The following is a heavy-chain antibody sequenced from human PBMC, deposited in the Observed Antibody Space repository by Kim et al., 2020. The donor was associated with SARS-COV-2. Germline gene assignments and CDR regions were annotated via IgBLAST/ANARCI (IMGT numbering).Heavy chain of an antibody. Sequence: SETLSLTCAVYGGSFSGYYWSWIRQPPGKGLEWIGEINHSGSTNYNPPLKSRVTISVDTSKNQFSLKLSSVTAADTAVYYCARGFGAAAGIFRLVYYYYGMDVWGQGTTVTVSS. CDR1: GGSFSGYY. V-gene: IGHV4-34*01. D-gene: IGHD6-13*01. CDR3: ARGFGAAAGIFRLVYYYYGMDV. J-gene: IGHJ6*02. CDR2: INHSGST.